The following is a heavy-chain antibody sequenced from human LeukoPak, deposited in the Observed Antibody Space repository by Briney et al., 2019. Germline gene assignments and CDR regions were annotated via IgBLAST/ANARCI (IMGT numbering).Heavy chain of an antibody. CDR1: GYTFTGYY. CDR2: INPNSGGT. Sequence: ASVKVSCKASGYTFTGYYMHWVRQAPGQGLEWMGWINPNSGGTNYAQEFQGRVTMTRDTSLSTAYMELSRLRFDDTAVYYCARVKPLGCSSTSCYNAFDIWGQGTMVTVSS. CDR3: ARVKPLGCSSTSCYNAFDI. J-gene: IGHJ3*02. D-gene: IGHD2-2*02. V-gene: IGHV1-2*02.